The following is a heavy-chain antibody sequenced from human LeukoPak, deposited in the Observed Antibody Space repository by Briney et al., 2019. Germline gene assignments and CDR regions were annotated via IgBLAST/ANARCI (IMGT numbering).Heavy chain of an antibody. D-gene: IGHD3-3*01. J-gene: IGHJ6*03. CDR2: INHSGST. CDR1: GGSFSGYY. V-gene: IGHV4-34*01. CDR3: ARGRTIFGVVTLYYYYYMDV. Sequence: SETLSLTCAVYGGSFSGYYWSWIRQPPGKGLEWIGEINHSGSTNYNPSLKSRVTISVDTSKNQFSLKLSSVTAADTAVYYCARGRTIFGVVTLYYYYYMDVWGKGTTVTVSS.